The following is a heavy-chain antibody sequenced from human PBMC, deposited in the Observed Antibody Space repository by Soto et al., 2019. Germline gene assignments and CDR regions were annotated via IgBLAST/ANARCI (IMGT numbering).Heavy chain of an antibody. CDR3: AHRQVAVAGLGTASFDY. J-gene: IGHJ4*02. V-gene: IGHV2-5*02. Sequence: QITLWESGPTLVKTTQTLTLTCSFSGFSLTSRGEGVGWIRQPPGKTLEWLAVLYWDDDNRYSPSLKTRLILIKDTAKNQVILTVTDMDPVDTATYYCAHRQVAVAGLGTASFDYWGQGIQVTVSS. CDR1: GFSLTSRGEG. D-gene: IGHD6-19*01. CDR2: LYWDDDN.